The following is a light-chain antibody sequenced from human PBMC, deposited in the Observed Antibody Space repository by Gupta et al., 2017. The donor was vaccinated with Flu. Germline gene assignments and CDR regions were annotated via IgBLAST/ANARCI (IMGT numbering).Light chain of an antibody. CDR2: DAP. CDR3: QKRSNWPPYT. V-gene: IGKV3-11*01. J-gene: IGKJ2*01. Sequence: EIELTQSPATLSLSPGERATLSCRASQSVSTYLAWYQKKPGQAPRLLIYDAPNRATGITARFSGSGSGKDVTLTISSREPEDFAVYYCQKRSNWPPYTFGQGTRLEIK. CDR1: QSVSTY.